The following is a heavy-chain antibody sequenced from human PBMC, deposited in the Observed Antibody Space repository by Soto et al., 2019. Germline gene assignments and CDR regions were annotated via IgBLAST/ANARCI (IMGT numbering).Heavy chain of an antibody. J-gene: IGHJ5*02. CDR3: ANDMTIASRGNWFDP. CDR1: GFTFSSYA. CDR2: ISGSGGST. D-gene: IGHD6-13*01. V-gene: IGHV3-23*01. Sequence: EVQLLESGGGLVQPGGSLRLSCAASGFTFSSYAMSWVRQAPGKGLEWVSAISGSGGSTYYADSVKGRFTISRDNSNNTLYLQMNRLRAEDTAVYYCANDMTIASRGNWFDPWGQGTLVTVSS.